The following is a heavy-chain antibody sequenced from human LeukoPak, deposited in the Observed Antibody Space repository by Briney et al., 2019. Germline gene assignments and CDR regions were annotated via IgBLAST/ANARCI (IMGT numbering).Heavy chain of an antibody. CDR1: GYTFTSYD. D-gene: IGHD3-3*01. J-gene: IGHJ6*03. CDR3: ARAPAPTIFGVVYHYYYMDV. CDR2: MNPNSGNT. Sequence: ASVKVCCKASGYTFTSYDIDWVRQATGQGLEWMGWMNPNSGNTGYAQKFQGRVTITRNTTISTAYLELSSLRSEDTAVYYCARAPAPTIFGVVYHYYYMDVWGKGTTVTVSS. V-gene: IGHV1-8*03.